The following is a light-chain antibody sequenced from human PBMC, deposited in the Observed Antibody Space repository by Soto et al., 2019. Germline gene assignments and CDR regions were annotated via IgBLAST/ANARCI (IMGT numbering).Light chain of an antibody. CDR2: GAS. Sequence: EIVLTQSPGTLSLSPGERATLSCRASQSVSRSYLAWYQQKPGQAPTLLIYGASSSATGIPDRFSGSGSGTDFTLTISRLEPEDFAVYYCQQYGSSPLTFGGGTKVEIK. V-gene: IGKV3-20*01. CDR1: QSVSRSY. J-gene: IGKJ4*01. CDR3: QQYGSSPLT.